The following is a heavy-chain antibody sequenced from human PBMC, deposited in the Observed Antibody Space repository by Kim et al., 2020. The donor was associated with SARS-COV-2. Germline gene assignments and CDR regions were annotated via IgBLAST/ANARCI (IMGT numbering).Heavy chain of an antibody. CDR1: GFRFSNYW. Sequence: GGSLRLSCVASGFRFSNYWMTWIRQAPGKGLEWVANIKQDVSDRQYVDSVKGRFTISRDNAKKSLFLQMNSLRAEDTAVYYCARIQRAGTTDWFDPWGQGTLVSVSS. CDR2: IKQDVSDR. CDR3: ARIQRAGTTDWFDP. J-gene: IGHJ5*02. V-gene: IGHV3-7*03. D-gene: IGHD1-7*01.